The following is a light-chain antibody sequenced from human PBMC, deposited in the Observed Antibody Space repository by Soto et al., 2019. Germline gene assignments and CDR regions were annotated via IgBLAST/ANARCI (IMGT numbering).Light chain of an antibody. V-gene: IGKV1-5*03. J-gene: IGKJ1*01. CDR2: KAS. CDR3: QHYNSYSEA. CDR1: QTISSW. Sequence: DIQMTQSPSTLSGSVGDRVTITCRASQTISSWLAWYQQKPGKAPKLLIYKASTLKSGVPSRFSGSGSGTEFTLTISSLQPDEFATYYCQHYNSYSEAVGQGNKGDIK.